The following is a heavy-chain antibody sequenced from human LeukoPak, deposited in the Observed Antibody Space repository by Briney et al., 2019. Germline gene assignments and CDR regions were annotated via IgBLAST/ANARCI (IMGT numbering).Heavy chain of an antibody. CDR2: IYYSGST. CDR3: ARNWDRNWFDP. J-gene: IGHJ5*02. Sequence: SETLSLTCTVSGGSISSYYWGWIRQPPGKGLEWIGSIYYSGSTYYNPSLKSRVTISVDTSKNQFSLKLSSVTAADTAVYYCARNWDRNWFDPWGQGTLVTVSS. CDR1: GGSISSYY. D-gene: IGHD1-26*01. V-gene: IGHV4-39*07.